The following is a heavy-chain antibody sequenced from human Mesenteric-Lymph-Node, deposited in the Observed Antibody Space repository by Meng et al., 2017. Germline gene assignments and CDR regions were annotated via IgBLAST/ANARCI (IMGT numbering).Heavy chain of an antibody. CDR2: ISYDGSNK. J-gene: IGHJ3*02. CDR1: GFTFSSYA. V-gene: IGHV3-30*04. Sequence: GESLKISCAASGFTFSSYAMHWVRQAPGKGLEWVAVISYDGSNKYYADSVKGRFTISRDNSKNTLYLQMNSLRAEDTAVYYCATQKDAFDIWGQGTMVTVSS. CDR3: ATQKDAFDI.